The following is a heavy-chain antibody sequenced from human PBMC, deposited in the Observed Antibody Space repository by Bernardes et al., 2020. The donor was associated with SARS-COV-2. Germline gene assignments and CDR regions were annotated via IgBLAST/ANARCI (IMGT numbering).Heavy chain of an antibody. CDR2: ITGDGTGT. CDR3: ARAAMPTMGEYFGWFDP. Sequence: GGSLRLSCAASGFTFSNYVMHWVRQAPGKGLEYISAITGDGTGTHYANSVKGRFIISRDNSKNMLFLQMGSLRVEDMAVYFCARAAMPTMGEYFGWFDPWGQGTLVTVSS. D-gene: IGHD1-26*01. J-gene: IGHJ5*02. V-gene: IGHV3-64*01. CDR1: GFTFSNYV.